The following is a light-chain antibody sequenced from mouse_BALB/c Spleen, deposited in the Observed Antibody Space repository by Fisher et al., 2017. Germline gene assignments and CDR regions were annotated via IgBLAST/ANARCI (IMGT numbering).Light chain of an antibody. CDR3: QQYSGYPLT. CDR1: SSVSSSY. V-gene: IGKV4-57-1*01. Sequence: DIVMTQTPALMSASPGEKVTMTCRASSSVSSSYLHWYQQKSGASPKLWIYSTSNLASGVPARFSGSGSGTSYSLTISSVEAEDAATYYCQQYSGYPLTFGSGTKLEIK. CDR2: STS. J-gene: IGKJ4*01.